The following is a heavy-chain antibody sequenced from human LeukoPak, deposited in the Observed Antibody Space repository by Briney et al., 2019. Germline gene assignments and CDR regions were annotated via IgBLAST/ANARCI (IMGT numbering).Heavy chain of an antibody. CDR1: GFTFSSYW. Sequence: GGSLRLSCAASGFTFSSYWMHWVRQAPGKGLVWVSRISDGGSTTTYADSVKGRFTISRDNAKSTLYLQMNGLRAEDTAVCYCSRSAYYDGSGNYYDYWGQGTLVTVSS. J-gene: IGHJ4*02. CDR3: SRSAYYDGSGNYYDY. CDR2: ISDGGSTT. D-gene: IGHD3-22*01. V-gene: IGHV3-74*01.